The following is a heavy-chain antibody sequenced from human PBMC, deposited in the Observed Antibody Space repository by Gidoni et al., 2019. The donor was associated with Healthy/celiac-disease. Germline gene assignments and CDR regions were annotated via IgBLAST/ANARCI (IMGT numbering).Heavy chain of an antibody. CDR1: GFTFRSYS. J-gene: IGHJ6*02. D-gene: IGHD5-18*01. CDR3: ARDVDTAMVTNYYGMDV. CDR2: ISSSSSNI. V-gene: IGHV3-21*01. Sequence: EVQLVESGGGLVKPGGSLRLSCGASGFTFRSYSMNWVRQAPGKGLEWVSSISSSSSNITYADSVKGRFTISRDNAKNSLYLQMNSLRAEDTAVYYCARDVDTAMVTNYYGMDVWGQGTTVTVSS.